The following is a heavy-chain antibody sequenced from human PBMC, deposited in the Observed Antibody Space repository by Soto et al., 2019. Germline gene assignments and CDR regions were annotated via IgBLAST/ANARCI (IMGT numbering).Heavy chain of an antibody. CDR1: GFTFSDHY. D-gene: IGHD6-19*01. J-gene: IGHJ4*02. Sequence: PGGSLRLSCAASGFTFSDHYMTWIRQAPGKGLEWVSYISSDGVFTNYADSVNGRFTISRDNAKNSLFLELNNLRAEDTAVYFCARFSSGWSIPWDFWGQGTRVTVSS. CDR3: ARFSSGWSIPWDF. V-gene: IGHV3-11*06. CDR2: ISSDGVFT.